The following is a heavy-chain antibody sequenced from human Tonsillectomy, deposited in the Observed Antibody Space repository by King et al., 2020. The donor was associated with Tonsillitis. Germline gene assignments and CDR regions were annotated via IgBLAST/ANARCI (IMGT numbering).Heavy chain of an antibody. CDR1: GGSVSSGSYY. CDR3: ARMWVWIPDY. J-gene: IGHJ4*02. Sequence: VQLQESGPGLVKPSETLSLTCTVSGGSVSSGSYYWSWIRQPPGKGLEWIGYRYYSGSTNYNPSLKSRVTISVDTSKNQFSLKLSSVTAADTAVYYCARMWVWIPDYWGQGTLVTVSS. V-gene: IGHV4-61*01. CDR2: RYYSGST. D-gene: IGHD5-12*01.